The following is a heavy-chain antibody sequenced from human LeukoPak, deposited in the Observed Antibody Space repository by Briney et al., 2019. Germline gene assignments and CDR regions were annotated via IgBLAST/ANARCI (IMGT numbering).Heavy chain of an antibody. D-gene: IGHD2-15*01. J-gene: IGHJ4*02. V-gene: IGHV1-8*01. Sequence: GASVTVSCKASGYTFTSYDINWVRQATGQGLEWMGWMNPNSGNTGSAQRFQGRVTMTRNTSISTAYMELSSLRSEDTAVYYCARALRVGRYSADYWGQGTLVTVSS. CDR3: ARALRVGRYSADY. CDR2: MNPNSGNT. CDR1: GYTFTSYD.